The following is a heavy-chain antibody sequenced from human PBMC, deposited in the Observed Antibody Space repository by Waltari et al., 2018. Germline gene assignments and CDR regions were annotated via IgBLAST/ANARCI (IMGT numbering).Heavy chain of an antibody. CDR1: GFTFSSYA. CDR2: ISGSGGST. J-gene: IGHJ6*02. V-gene: IGHV3-23*04. CDR3: AKDGIVVVPAPKCGMDV. D-gene: IGHD2-2*01. Sequence: EVQLVESGGGLVQPGGSLRLSCAASGFTFSSYAMSWVRQAPGKGLEWVSAISGSGGSTYYADSVKGRFTISRDNSKNTLYLQMNSLRAEDTAVYYCAKDGIVVVPAPKCGMDVWGQGTTVTVSS.